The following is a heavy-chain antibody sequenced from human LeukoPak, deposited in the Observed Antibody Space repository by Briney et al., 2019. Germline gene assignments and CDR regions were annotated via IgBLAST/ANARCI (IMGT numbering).Heavy chain of an antibody. CDR3: ARVRAARDPRLNWFDP. J-gene: IGHJ5*02. CDR2: INPNSGGT. D-gene: IGHD6-6*01. V-gene: IGHV1-2*02. CDR1: GYTFTGYY. Sequence: ASVKVSCKASGYTFTGYYMHWVRQAPGQGLEWMGWINPNSGGTNYAQKFQGRVTMTRDTSISTAYMELSRLRSDDTAVYYCARVRAARDPRLNWFDPWGQGTLVTVSS.